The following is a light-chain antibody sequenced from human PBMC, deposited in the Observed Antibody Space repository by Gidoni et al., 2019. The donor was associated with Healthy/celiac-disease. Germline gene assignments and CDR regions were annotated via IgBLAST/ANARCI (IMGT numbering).Light chain of an antibody. V-gene: IGLV2-11*01. Sequence: QSALTQPRPASGSPRQSVTISCTGTSSDVGGYNYVSWYQQHPGKAPKLMIYDVSKRPSGVPDRFSGSKSGNTASLTISGLQAEDEADYYCCSYAGSYTYVFGTGTKVTVL. CDR2: DVS. CDR3: CSYAGSYTYV. J-gene: IGLJ1*01. CDR1: SSDVGGYNY.